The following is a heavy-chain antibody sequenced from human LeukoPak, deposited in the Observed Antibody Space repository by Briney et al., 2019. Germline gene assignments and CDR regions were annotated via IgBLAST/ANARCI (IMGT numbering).Heavy chain of an antibody. Sequence: RTGGSLRLSCAASGFTFSRYGMHWVRQAPGKGLEWVTAISYDGSNKYYADSVKGRFTISRDNSKNTLYLQMNSLRAEDTAVYYCAKDTSTISVSGTCFDYWGQGTLVTVSS. V-gene: IGHV3-30*04. J-gene: IGHJ4*02. D-gene: IGHD6-19*01. CDR1: GFTFSRYG. CDR2: ISYDGSNK. CDR3: AKDTSTISVSGTCFDY.